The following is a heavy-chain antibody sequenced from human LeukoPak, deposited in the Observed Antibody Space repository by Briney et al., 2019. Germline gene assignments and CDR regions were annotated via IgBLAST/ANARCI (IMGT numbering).Heavy chain of an antibody. Sequence: ASVKVSCKASGYTFTSYGISWVRQAPGQGLEWMGWISAYNGNTNYAQKLQGRVTMTTDTSTSTAYMELRSLRSDDTAVYYCARGPTITIFFVGYYYYYYMDVWGKGTTVTISS. V-gene: IGHV1-18*01. CDR3: ARGPTITIFFVGYYYYYYMDV. CDR2: ISAYNGNT. CDR1: GYTFTSYG. D-gene: IGHD3-9*01. J-gene: IGHJ6*03.